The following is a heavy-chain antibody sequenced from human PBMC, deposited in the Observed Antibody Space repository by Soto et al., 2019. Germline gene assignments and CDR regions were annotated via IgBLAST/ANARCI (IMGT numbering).Heavy chain of an antibody. CDR3: ARGVDSSSWWTYYYYGMDV. CDR2: IYYSGST. D-gene: IGHD6-13*01. Sequence: SETLSLTCTVSGGSISSYYWSWIRQPPGKGLEWIGYIYYSGSTNYNPSLKSRVTISVDTSKNHFSLKLSSVTAADTAVYYCARGVDSSSWWTYYYYGMDVWGQWTTVTVSS. J-gene: IGHJ6*02. CDR1: GGSISSYY. V-gene: IGHV4-59*01.